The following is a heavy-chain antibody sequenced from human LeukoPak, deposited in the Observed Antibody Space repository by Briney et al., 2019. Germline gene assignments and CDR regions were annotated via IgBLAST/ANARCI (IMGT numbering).Heavy chain of an antibody. V-gene: IGHV7-4-1*02. CDR2: INTNTGNP. CDR3: VRGRGGSSKRGYYFDY. CDR1: GYTFTTYA. J-gene: IGHJ4*02. D-gene: IGHD6-6*01. Sequence: ASVKVSCKASGYTFTTYAINWVRQAPGQGLEWMGWINTNTGNPTYAQGFTGPFVFSLDTSVSTAYLQISSLKAEDTAVYYCVRGRGGSSKRGYYFDYWGQGTLVTVSS.